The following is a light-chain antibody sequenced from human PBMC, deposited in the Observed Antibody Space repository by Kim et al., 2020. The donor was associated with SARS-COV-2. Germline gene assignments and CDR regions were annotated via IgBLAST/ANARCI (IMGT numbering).Light chain of an antibody. CDR2: EDD. V-gene: IGLV6-57*03. J-gene: IGLJ2*01. CDR3: QSYNRDNVL. Sequence: GTTVTISGTRSSGSIDDNYVQCYQQRPGGVPTTVIYEDDQRPSGVSDRFSGSIDNSSNSASLTISGLRTEDEADYYCQSYNRDNVLFGGGTQLTVL. CDR1: SGSIDDNY.